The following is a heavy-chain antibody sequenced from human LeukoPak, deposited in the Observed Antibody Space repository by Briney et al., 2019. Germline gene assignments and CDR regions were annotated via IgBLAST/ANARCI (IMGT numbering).Heavy chain of an antibody. Sequence: SETLSLTCAVYGGSFSGYYWSWIRQPPGKGLEWIGEINHSGSTNYNPSLKSRVTISVDTSKNQFSLKLSSVTAADTAVYYCARALRTMVRGVPSFDYCGQGTLVTVSS. CDR2: INHSGST. CDR1: GGSFSGYY. CDR3: ARALRTMVRGVPSFDY. D-gene: IGHD3-10*01. J-gene: IGHJ4*02. V-gene: IGHV4-34*01.